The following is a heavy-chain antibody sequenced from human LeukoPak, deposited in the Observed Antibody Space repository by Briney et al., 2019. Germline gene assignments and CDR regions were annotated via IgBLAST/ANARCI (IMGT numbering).Heavy chain of an antibody. J-gene: IGHJ4*02. V-gene: IGHV3-11*01. Sequence: GESLTLSCQVSGFSFSDYYMSWIRQTPGKGLEWISFISSRGNLISYSESVKGRFTISRDNTKNSLYLQMNSLSSEDTAIYFCARDKGAWYFDYWGQGTLLTVSS. D-gene: IGHD3-16*01. CDR3: ARDKGAWYFDY. CDR2: ISSRGNLI. CDR1: GFSFSDYY.